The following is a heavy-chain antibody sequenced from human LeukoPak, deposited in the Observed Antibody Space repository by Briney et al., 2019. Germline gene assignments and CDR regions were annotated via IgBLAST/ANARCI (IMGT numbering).Heavy chain of an antibody. D-gene: IGHD1-20*01. V-gene: IGHV3-21*01. CDR3: AKIGVIGKWYFDL. J-gene: IGHJ2*01. CDR1: GFTFSGHG. CDR2: ISSSSSYI. Sequence: GGSLRLSCEASGFTFSGHGMSWVRLAPGKGLEWVSSISSSSSYIYYADSVKGRFTISRDDAKNSLYLQMNSLRAEDTAVYYCAKIGVIGKWYFDLWGRGALVTVS.